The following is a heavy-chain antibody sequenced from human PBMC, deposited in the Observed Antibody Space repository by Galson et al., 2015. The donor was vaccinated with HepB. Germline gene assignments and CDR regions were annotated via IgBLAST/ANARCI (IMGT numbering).Heavy chain of an antibody. D-gene: IGHD6-13*01. CDR2: IYTSGNT. CDR1: GGSITIGSYY. V-gene: IGHV4-61*02. J-gene: IGHJ2*01. Sequence: TLSLTCTVSGGSITIGSYYWSWIRQPAGKGLEWIGRIYTSGNTDYNPSPKSRVTISVDRSKNQFSLKLRSVTAADTAGYYCARSYSSSWSYTYWYFDLWGRGTLVTVSS. CDR3: ARSYSSSWSYTYWYFDL.